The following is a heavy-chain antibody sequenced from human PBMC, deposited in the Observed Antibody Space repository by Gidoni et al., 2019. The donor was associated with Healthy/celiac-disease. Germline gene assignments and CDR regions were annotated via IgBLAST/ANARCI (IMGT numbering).Heavy chain of an antibody. CDR3: ARHVTYYYDSSGSGGYAFDI. CDR2: IYYSGST. D-gene: IGHD3-22*01. Sequence: QLQLQESGPGLVKPSETLSLTCTVSGGSISSSSYYWGWIRQPPGKGLECIGSIYYSGSTYYNPSLKSRVTISVDTSKNQFSLKLSSVTAADTAVYYCARHVTYYYDSSGSGGYAFDIWGQGTMVTVSS. V-gene: IGHV4-39*01. J-gene: IGHJ3*02. CDR1: GGSISSSSYY.